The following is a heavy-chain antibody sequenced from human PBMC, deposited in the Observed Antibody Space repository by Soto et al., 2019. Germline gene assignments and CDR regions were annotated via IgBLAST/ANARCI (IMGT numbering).Heavy chain of an antibody. V-gene: IGHV4-39*07. CDR1: GGSISSSSYY. J-gene: IGHJ4*02. D-gene: IGHD4-17*01. CDR3: ARSQTTVTSYDY. Sequence: SETLSLTCTVSGGSISSSSYYWVWIRQPPGKGLEWIGNIYYSGSTYYNPSLKSRVTISVDTSKNQFSLKLSSVTAADTAVYYCARSQTTVTSYDYWGQGTLVTVSS. CDR2: IYYSGST.